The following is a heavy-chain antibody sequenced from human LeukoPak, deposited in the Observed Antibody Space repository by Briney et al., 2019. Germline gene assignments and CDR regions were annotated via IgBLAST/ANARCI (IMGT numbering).Heavy chain of an antibody. CDR2: IYHSGST. J-gene: IGHJ4*02. CDR3: ARGERYYDSSGYYFDY. Sequence: SETLSLTCTVSGYSISSGYYWGWIRQPPGKGLEWIGSIYHSGSTYYNPSLKSRVTISVDTSKNQFSLKLSSVTAADTAVYYCARGERYYDSSGYYFDYWGQGTLVTVSS. D-gene: IGHD3-22*01. CDR1: GYSISSGYY. V-gene: IGHV4-38-2*02.